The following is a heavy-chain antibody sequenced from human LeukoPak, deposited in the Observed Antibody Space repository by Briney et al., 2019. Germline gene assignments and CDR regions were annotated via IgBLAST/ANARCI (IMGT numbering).Heavy chain of an antibody. V-gene: IGHV3-23*01. CDR2: ISGSGGST. D-gene: IGHD3-10*01. Sequence: PGGSLRLSCAASGFTFSSYAMSWVRQAPGKGLEWVSAISGSGGSTYYADSVKGRFTISRDNSKNTLYLQMNSLRAEDTAVYYCASGSMGYYGSGSSPLYYFDYWGQGTLVTVSS. CDR1: GFTFSSYA. CDR3: ASGSMGYYGSGSSPLYYFDY. J-gene: IGHJ4*02.